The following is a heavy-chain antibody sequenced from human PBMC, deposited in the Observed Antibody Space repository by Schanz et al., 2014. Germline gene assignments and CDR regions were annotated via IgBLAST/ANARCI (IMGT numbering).Heavy chain of an antibody. CDR1: GGSISSSNW. V-gene: IGHV4-4*02. Sequence: QVQLQESGPGLVKPSGTLSLTCAVSGGSISSSNWWTWVRQPPGKGLEWIGEIHHRGITNYNPSLESRATISVDKSQTQCSLKLTSLPAADTAVYYCARGERSGFGELLDFWGQGTLVTVSS. CDR2: IHHRGIT. CDR3: ARGERSGFGELLDF. J-gene: IGHJ4*02. D-gene: IGHD3-10*01.